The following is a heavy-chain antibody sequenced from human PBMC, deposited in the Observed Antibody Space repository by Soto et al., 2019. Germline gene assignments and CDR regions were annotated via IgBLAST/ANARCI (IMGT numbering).Heavy chain of an antibody. V-gene: IGHV3-23*01. CDR2: ISGSGDST. CDR3: ARDNYHFLTGFDY. D-gene: IGHD3-3*02. Sequence: GGSLRLSCAASGFTFTNYAMSWVRQAPGKGLEWVSAISGSGDSTYYADSVKGRLTISRDNSKNTLYLQMNSLRAEDTAVYHCARDNYHFLTGFDYWGQGTLVTVSS. CDR1: GFTFTNYA. J-gene: IGHJ4*02.